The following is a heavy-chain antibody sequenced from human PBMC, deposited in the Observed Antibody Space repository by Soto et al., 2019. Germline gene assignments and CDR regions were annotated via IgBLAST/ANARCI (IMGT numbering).Heavy chain of an antibody. CDR2: IYYSGST. V-gene: IGHV4-59*01. D-gene: IGHD4-17*01. CDR1: GGSISSYY. J-gene: IGHJ6*03. Sequence: SETLSLTCTVSGGSISSYYWSWIRQPPGKGLEWIGYIYYSGSTNYNPSLKSRVTISVDTSKNQFSLKLSSVTAADTAVYYCARAPLYGDYYCYYMDVWGKGTTVTVSS. CDR3: ARAPLYGDYYCYYMDV.